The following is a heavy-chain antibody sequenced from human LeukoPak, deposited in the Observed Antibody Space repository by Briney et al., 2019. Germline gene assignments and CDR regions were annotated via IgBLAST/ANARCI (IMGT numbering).Heavy chain of an antibody. D-gene: IGHD3-22*01. J-gene: IGHJ4*02. Sequence: ASVKVSCEASGYTFTSYYMHWVRQAPGQGLEWMGIINPSGGSTSYAQKFQGRVTMTRDTSTSTVYMELSSLTSEDTAVYYCARGPYDSSGYSLGFDYWGQGTLVTVSS. CDR3: ARGPYDSSGYSLGFDY. CDR1: GYTFTSYY. CDR2: INPSGGST. V-gene: IGHV1-46*03.